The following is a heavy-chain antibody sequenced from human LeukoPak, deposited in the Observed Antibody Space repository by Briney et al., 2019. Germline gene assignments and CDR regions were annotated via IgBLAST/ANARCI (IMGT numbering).Heavy chain of an antibody. J-gene: IGHJ4*02. D-gene: IGHD6-19*01. CDR1: GLTFSSYE. CDR3: ARGVLYSNGWYMRRYFDY. V-gene: IGHV3-48*03. CDR2: ISSSGDAI. Sequence: PGGSQRLSCAASGLTFSSYEMNWVRQAPGKGLEWVSYISSSGDAIYYADSVEGRFTISRDDAKNSLYLQMNGLRAEDTAVYYCARGVLYSNGWYMRRYFDYWGQGTLVTVSS.